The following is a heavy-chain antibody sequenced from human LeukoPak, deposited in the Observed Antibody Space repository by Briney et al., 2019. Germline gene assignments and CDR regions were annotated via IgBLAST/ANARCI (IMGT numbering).Heavy chain of an antibody. CDR2: ISYDGSDK. CDR1: GFTFSTYG. D-gene: IGHD3-16*01. Sequence: GRSLRLSCAASGFTFSTYGMHWVRQAPGKGLEWVAVISYDGSDKYYADSVKGRFTISKDKSKNTLYLQMNSLRTEDTAVYYCAKDLGYIADAFDIWGQGTMVTVSS. V-gene: IGHV3-30*18. J-gene: IGHJ3*02. CDR3: AKDLGYIADAFDI.